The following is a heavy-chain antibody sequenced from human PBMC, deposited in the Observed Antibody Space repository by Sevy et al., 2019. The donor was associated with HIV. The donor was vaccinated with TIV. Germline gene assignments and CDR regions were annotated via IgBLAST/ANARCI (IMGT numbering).Heavy chain of an antibody. CDR3: AKGRTIRATGPDY. CDR2: IRGSGATT. V-gene: IGHV3-23*01. CDR1: GFTFNNYA. J-gene: IGHJ4*01. Sequence: GGSLRLSCAASGFTFNNYAMSWVRRAPGRGLEWVSTIRGSGATTHYADSVKGRFSISRDNSKNTVYLQMNSLRAEDTDVYYCAKGRTIRATGPDYWGQGTLVTVSS. D-gene: IGHD1-1*01.